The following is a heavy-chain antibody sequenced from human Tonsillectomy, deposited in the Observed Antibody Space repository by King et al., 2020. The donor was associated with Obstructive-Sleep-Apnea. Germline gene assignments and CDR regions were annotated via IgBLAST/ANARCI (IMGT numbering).Heavy chain of an antibody. Sequence: VQLVESGGGVVQPGRSLRLSCAASGFTFRSHAMHWVRQAPGKGLEVVSDITCDGSNKYYAASGKGRFTISRDNPKNTLYLQINSLRAEDTVVYYCARRDGALDYYYYGLDVWGQGTTVTVTS. CDR2: ITCDGSNK. CDR3: ARRDGALDYYYYGLDV. CDR1: GFTFRSHA. J-gene: IGHJ6*02. D-gene: IGHD4-17*01. V-gene: IGHV3-30-3*01.